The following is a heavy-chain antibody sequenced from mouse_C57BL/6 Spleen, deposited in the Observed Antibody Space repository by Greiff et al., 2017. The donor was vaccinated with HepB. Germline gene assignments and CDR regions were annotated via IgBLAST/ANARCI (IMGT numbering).Heavy chain of an antibody. Sequence: EVKLVESGGGLVKPGGSLKLSCAASGFTFSSYAMSWVRQTPEKRLEWVATISDGGSYTYYPDNVKGRYTISRDNAKNNLYLQMSHLKSEDTAMYYCARDRGDYDVYFGYWGQGTTLTVSS. CDR1: GFTFSSYA. CDR3: ARDRGDYDVYFGY. CDR2: ISDGGSYT. D-gene: IGHD2-4*01. V-gene: IGHV5-4*01. J-gene: IGHJ2*01.